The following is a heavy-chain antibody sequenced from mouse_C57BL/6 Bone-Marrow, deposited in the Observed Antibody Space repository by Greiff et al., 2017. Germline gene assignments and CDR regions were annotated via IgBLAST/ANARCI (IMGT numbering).Heavy chain of an antibody. V-gene: IGHV1-63*01. CDR3: ARSAYYRSWFAY. CDR2: IYPGGGYT. J-gene: IGHJ3*01. Sequence: VQLQQSGAELVRPGTSVKMSCKASGYTFTNYWLGWAKQRPGHGLEWIGDIYPGGGYTNYNEKLKGKATLTADKSSSTAYMRYSSLTSEDSDIYYCARSAYYRSWFAYWGQGTLVTVSA. CDR1: GYTFTNYW. D-gene: IGHD2-12*01.